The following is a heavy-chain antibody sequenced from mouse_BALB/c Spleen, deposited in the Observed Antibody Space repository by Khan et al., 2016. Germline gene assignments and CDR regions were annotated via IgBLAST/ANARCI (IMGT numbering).Heavy chain of an antibody. J-gene: IGHJ4*01. CDR1: GYTFTSYW. Sequence: QVQLKQSGAELAKPGASVKMSCKASGYTFTSYWMHWVKQRPGQGLEWLGYINPSTGYTEYNQNFKDKATFTADKSSSTAYMQLSRLTSEDSAVYYCGSSYYYGRSYTAMDYWGQGTAVTVSS. D-gene: IGHD1-1*01. V-gene: IGHV1-7*01. CDR3: GSSYYYGRSYTAMDY. CDR2: INPSTGYT.